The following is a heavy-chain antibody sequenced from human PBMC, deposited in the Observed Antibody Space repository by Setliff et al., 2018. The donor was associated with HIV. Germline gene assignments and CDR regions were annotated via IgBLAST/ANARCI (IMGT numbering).Heavy chain of an antibody. V-gene: IGHV4-34*01. J-gene: IGHJ4*02. CDR2: IIHSGGT. D-gene: IGHD2-2*01. Sequence: SETLSLTCAVYGGSFSGYYWTWIRQPPGRGLEWIGEIIHSGGTNYNRSLKSRVTISVDTSKNQFSLKLSSVTAADTAVYYCARGFDYAQRPPLYYFDYWGQGTLVTVSS. CDR3: ARGFDYAQRPPLYYFDY. CDR1: GGSFSGYY.